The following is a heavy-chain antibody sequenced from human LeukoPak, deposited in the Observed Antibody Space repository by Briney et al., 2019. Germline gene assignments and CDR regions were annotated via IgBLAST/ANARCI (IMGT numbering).Heavy chain of an antibody. D-gene: IGHD4-23*01. CDR3: ARDSYYGGTQDY. J-gene: IGHJ4*02. CDR2: INHSGST. V-gene: IGHV4-34*01. CDR1: GGSFSGYY. Sequence: SETLSLTCAVYGGSFSGYYWSWIRQPPGKGLEWIGEINHSGSTNYNPSLKSRVTISVDTSKNQFSLKLSSVTAADTAVYYCARDSYYGGTQDYWGQGTLVTVSS.